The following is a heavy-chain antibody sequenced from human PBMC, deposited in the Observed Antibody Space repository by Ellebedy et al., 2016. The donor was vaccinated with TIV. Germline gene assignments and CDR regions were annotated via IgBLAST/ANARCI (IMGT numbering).Heavy chain of an antibody. CDR2: INQDGSGK. D-gene: IGHD1-1*01. CDR1: AFTISGYW. J-gene: IGHJ4*02. Sequence: GESLKISCAASAFTISGYWMGWVRQAPGKGLEWVANINQDGSGKYYVDSVMGRFTISRDNAKNSLFLQMNSLRAEDTAVYYCARASTTGTVDYWGQGTLVTVSS. CDR3: ARASTTGTVDY. V-gene: IGHV3-7*01.